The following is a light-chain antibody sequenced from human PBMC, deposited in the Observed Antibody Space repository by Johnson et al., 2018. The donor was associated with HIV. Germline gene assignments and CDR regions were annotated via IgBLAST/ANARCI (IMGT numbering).Light chain of an antibody. CDR3: GTWDSSLSAYV. V-gene: IGLV1-51*02. Sequence: QSVLTQPPSVSAAPGQKVTISCSGSSSNIGNNYVSWYQQLPGTAPKLLIYENNKRPSGIPDRFSGSKSGTSATLGITGLQTGDEAYYYCGTWDSSLSAYVSGTGTNVTVL. J-gene: IGLJ1*01. CDR1: SSNIGNNY. CDR2: ENN.